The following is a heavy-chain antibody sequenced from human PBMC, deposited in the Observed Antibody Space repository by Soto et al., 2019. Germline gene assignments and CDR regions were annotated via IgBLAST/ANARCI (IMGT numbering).Heavy chain of an antibody. Sequence: PSETLSLTCTVSGGSVTNSSNYWGWIRQSPGKGLEWIGSVYYRGRSYSKSSVKSRVTISVDTSKNRFSLSLNSVTASDTAVYFCVSQRTTVPTQAYFDYWGPGSLFTVSS. CDR2: VYYRGRS. CDR3: VSQRTTVPTQAYFDY. J-gene: IGHJ4*02. CDR1: GGSVTNSSNY. V-gene: IGHV4-39*01. D-gene: IGHD4-17*01.